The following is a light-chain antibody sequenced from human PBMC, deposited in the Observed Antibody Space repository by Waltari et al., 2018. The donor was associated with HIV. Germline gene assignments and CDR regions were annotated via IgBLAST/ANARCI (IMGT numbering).Light chain of an antibody. Sequence: SYVLTQPPSVSVAPGAAATISCGAWNIGGKSVHWYKQQPGQAPVVVTRYNSDRPSGMTERISGSNPGHTATLTITSVEAGDEATSYCQVWDSSNGHVVFGGGTERTVL. CDR3: QVWDSSNGHVV. CDR1: NIGGKS. V-gene: IGLV3-21*04. CDR2: YNS. J-gene: IGLJ3*02.